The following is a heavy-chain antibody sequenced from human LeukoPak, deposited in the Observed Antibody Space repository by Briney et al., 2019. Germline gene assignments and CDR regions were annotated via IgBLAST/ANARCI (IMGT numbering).Heavy chain of an antibody. J-gene: IGHJ6*04. D-gene: IGHD3-22*01. V-gene: IGHV3-48*04. Sequence: PGGSLRLSCAASGFTFSSYWMSWVRQAPGKGLERVSYMSSSGSTVYYADSVKGRFTFSRDNAKNSLYLQMNSLRAEDTAVYYCARDLARVVVSALDVWGKGTTVTVSS. CDR2: MSSSGSTV. CDR1: GFTFSSYW. CDR3: ARDLARVVVSALDV.